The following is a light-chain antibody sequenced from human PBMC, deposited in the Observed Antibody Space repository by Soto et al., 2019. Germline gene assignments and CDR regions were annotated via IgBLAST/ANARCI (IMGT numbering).Light chain of an antibody. CDR2: EVS. CDR3: SSSEGSANWV. CDR1: SSAVGGYNY. Sequence: QSALTQPPSASGSPGQSVTISCPGTSSAVGGYNYVSWYQQHPGKAPKLMIYEVSKRPSGVPDRFSGSKSGNKASLTVSGLQAEDEADYYCSSSEGSANWVFGGGTKLTVL. V-gene: IGLV2-8*01. J-gene: IGLJ3*02.